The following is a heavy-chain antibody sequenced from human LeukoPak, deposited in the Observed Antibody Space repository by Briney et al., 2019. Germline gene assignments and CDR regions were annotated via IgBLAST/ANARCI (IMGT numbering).Heavy chain of an antibody. CDR3: AKASRIAASLTGLQH. CDR1: GFTLSSYA. V-gene: IGHV3-23*01. D-gene: IGHD2-15*01. J-gene: IGHJ1*01. Sequence: GGSLRLSCAASGFTLSSYAMSWVRQAPGKGLEWVSGVTGSGGNTYYANSVRGRFTISRDNSKNTLSLQMNGLRVEDTAVYYCAKASRIAASLTGLQHWGQGTLVTVSS. CDR2: VTGSGGNT.